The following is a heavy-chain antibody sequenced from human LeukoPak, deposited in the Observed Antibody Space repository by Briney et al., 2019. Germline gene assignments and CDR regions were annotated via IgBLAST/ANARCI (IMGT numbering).Heavy chain of an antibody. CDR2: IVVGSGNT. D-gene: IGHD1-26*01. CDR3: AAEGQWELLPYYYYGMDV. Sequence: ASVKVSCKASGFTFTTFAVQWVRQARGQRLEWIGWIVVGSGNTNYAQKFQERVTITRDMSTSTAYMELSSLRSEDTAVYYCAAEGQWELLPYYYYGMDVWGQGTTVTVSS. CDR1: GFTFTTFA. J-gene: IGHJ6*02. V-gene: IGHV1-58*01.